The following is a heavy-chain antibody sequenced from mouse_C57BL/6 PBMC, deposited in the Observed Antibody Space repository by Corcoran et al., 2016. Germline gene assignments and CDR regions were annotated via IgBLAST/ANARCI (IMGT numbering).Heavy chain of an antibody. CDR1: GYTFTDYN. CDR3: ARRRDYWYFDV. V-gene: IGHV1-18*01. Sequence: EVQLQQSGPELVKPGASVKIPCKASGYTFTDYNMDWVKQSHGKSLEWIGDINPNNGGTIYNQKFKGKATLTVDKSSSTAYMELRSLTSEDTAVYYCARRRDYWYFDVWGTGTTVTVSS. CDR2: INPNNGGT. J-gene: IGHJ1*03.